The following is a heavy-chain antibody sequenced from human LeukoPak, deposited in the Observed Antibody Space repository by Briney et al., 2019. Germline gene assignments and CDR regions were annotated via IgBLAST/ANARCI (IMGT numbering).Heavy chain of an antibody. V-gene: IGHV1-46*01. D-gene: IGHD6-19*01. CDR2: IIPIFGTA. Sequence: ASVKVSCKASGYTFTGYYMHWVRQAPGQGLEWMGGIIPIFGTANYAQKFQGRVTMTRDTSTSTVYMELSSLRSEDTAVYYCARVSSSGWYRGDYWGQGTLVTVSS. J-gene: IGHJ4*02. CDR1: GYTFTGYY. CDR3: ARVSSSGWYRGDY.